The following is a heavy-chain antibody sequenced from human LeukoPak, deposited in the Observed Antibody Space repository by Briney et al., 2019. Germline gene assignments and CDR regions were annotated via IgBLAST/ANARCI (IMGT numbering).Heavy chain of an antibody. CDR1: GYSISSGYY. V-gene: IGHV4-38-2*02. D-gene: IGHD3-9*01. CDR3: ARVLGRYFDWDTGGDYFDY. J-gene: IGHJ4*02. Sequence: SETLSLTCTVSGYSISSGYYWGWIRQPPGKGLEWIGSIYHSRSTYYNPSLKSRVTISVDTSKNQLSLKLSSVTAADTAVYYCARVLGRYFDWDTGGDYFDYWGQGTLVTVSS. CDR2: IYHSRST.